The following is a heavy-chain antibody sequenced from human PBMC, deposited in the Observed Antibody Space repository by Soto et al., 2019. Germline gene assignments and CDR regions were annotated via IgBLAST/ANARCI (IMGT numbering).Heavy chain of an antibody. CDR1: GGTFSNYA. Sequence: VKVSFKGSGGTFSNYAISGVLQAPLQWLEWMGGIIPIFGTANYAQKFKGRVTITADKSTSTAYMELSSLRSEDTAVYYCARPYYYDSSALLGNAFDIWGQGTMVTVSS. D-gene: IGHD3-22*01. CDR2: IIPIFGTA. CDR3: ARPYYYDSSALLGNAFDI. V-gene: IGHV1-69*13. J-gene: IGHJ3*02.